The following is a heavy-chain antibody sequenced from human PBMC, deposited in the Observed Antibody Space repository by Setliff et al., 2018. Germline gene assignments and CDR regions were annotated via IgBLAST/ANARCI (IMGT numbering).Heavy chain of an antibody. D-gene: IGHD6-6*01. CDR2: FDFEDGET. CDR1: GYTLTKLP. CDR3: AREGVDSRSSTDYRYYMDV. Sequence: ASVKVSCKVSGYTLTKLPMHWVRQAPGKGLEWMGGFDFEDGETIYAHKFQGRVTMTKDTSTDTAYMELSSLRSEDTAVYYCAREGVDSRSSTDYRYYMDVWGKGTTVTVSS. J-gene: IGHJ6*03. V-gene: IGHV1-24*01.